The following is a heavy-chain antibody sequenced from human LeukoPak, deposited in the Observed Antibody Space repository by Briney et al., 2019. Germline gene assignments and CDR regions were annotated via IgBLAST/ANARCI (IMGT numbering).Heavy chain of an antibody. CDR2: INHSGST. CDR1: GGSISSGGYY. Sequence: SETLSLTCTVSGGSISSGGYYWSWIRQPPGKGLEWIGEINHSGSTNYNPSLKSRVTISVDTSKNQFSLKLSSVTAADTAVYYCARGRRLLAVAGTLAYWGQGTLVTVSS. D-gene: IGHD6-19*01. CDR3: ARGRRLLAVAGTLAY. J-gene: IGHJ4*02. V-gene: IGHV4-39*07.